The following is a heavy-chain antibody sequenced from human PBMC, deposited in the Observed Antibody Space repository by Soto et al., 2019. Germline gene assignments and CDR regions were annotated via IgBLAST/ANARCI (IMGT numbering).Heavy chain of an antibody. CDR2: IDPSDSYT. V-gene: IGHV5-10-1*01. D-gene: IGHD1-1*01. CDR1: GYSFTSYW. J-gene: IGHJ5*02. Sequence: GESLKISCKGSGYSFTSYWISWVRQMPGKGLEWMGRIDPSDSYTNYSPSFQGHVTISADKSISTAYLQWSSLRAEDTAVYYCAKDPLRRTGTLFYWFDPWGQGTLVTVSS. CDR3: AKDPLRRTGTLFYWFDP.